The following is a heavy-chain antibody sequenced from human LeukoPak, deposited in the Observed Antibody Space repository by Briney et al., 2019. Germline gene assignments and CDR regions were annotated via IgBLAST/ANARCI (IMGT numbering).Heavy chain of an antibody. CDR1: GFTFSNYA. Sequence: HPGGSLRLSCAASGFTFSNYAMSWVRQAPGKGLEWVSGISGSGGSTYYADSVKGRFSISRDNSKNTLYLQMNSLRAEDTAVYYCAKQIASTGRSYYYYSMDVWGQGTTVTVSS. CDR2: ISGSGGST. V-gene: IGHV3-23*01. D-gene: IGHD6-13*01. J-gene: IGHJ6*02. CDR3: AKQIASTGRSYYYYSMDV.